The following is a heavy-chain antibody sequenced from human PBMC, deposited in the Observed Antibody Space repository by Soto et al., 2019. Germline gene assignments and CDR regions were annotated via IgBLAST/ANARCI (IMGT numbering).Heavy chain of an antibody. CDR2: INPSGGST. J-gene: IGHJ4*02. Sequence: QVQLVQSGAEVKKPGASVKVSCKASGYTFTSYYMHWVRQAPGQGLEWMGIINPSGGSTSYAQKFQGRVTMTRDTSTSTVYMELSSLRSEDTAVYYCARGGGLNMVRGVMDYWGQGTLVTVSS. CDR3: ARGGGLNMVRGVMDY. V-gene: IGHV1-46*03. CDR1: GYTFTSYY. D-gene: IGHD3-10*01.